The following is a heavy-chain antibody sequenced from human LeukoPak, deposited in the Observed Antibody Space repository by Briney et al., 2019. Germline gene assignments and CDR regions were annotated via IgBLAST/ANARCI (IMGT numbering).Heavy chain of an antibody. Sequence: HPGGSLRLSCEASGFNFHNFAMHWVRQAPGKGLEWVAVISNDERNKYYTDSVKGRFTISRDNSKSTVYLQMNSLRPEDTAVYYCARPSPPGDGYNPCDYWGPGALVIVSS. CDR1: GFNFHNFA. D-gene: IGHD5-24*01. CDR2: ISNDERNK. J-gene: IGHJ4*02. V-gene: IGHV3-30*04. CDR3: ARPSPPGDGYNPCDY.